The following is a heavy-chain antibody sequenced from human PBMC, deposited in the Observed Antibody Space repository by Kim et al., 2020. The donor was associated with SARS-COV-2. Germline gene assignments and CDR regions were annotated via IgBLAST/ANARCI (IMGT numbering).Heavy chain of an antibody. Sequence: GGSLRLSCAASGFTFTRVWLSWVRQAPGKGLEWVGRLISSVDGGSADYAAPVKGRFTISRDDSKDTLYLQMNGLTTEDTAVYYCTTDYERIGGLCDGGICYPAALWGQGTLVTVSS. CDR3: TTDYERIGGLCDGGICYPAAL. J-gene: IGHJ4*02. CDR2: LISSVDGGSA. V-gene: IGHV3-15*01. D-gene: IGHD2-15*01. CDR1: GFTFTRVW.